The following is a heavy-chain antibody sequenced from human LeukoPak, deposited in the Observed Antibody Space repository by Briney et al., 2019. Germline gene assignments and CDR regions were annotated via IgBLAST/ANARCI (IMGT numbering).Heavy chain of an antibody. Sequence: PGRSLRLSCAASVFTFDDYAMHWVRQAPGKGLEWVSGLSWNSGSIGYADSVKGRFTISRDNAKNSLYLQMNSLRAEDTVLYYCAKEQGYCIGGSCYSDGENWFDPCGQGTLVTVSS. V-gene: IGHV3-9*01. CDR2: LSWNSGSI. J-gene: IGHJ5*02. D-gene: IGHD2-15*01. CDR3: AKEQGYCIGGSCYSDGENWFDP. CDR1: VFTFDDYA.